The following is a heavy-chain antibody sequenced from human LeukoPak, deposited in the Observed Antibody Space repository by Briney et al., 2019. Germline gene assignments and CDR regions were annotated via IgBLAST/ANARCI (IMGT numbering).Heavy chain of an antibody. D-gene: IGHD6-13*01. J-gene: IGHJ4*02. CDR2: ISSSSKYI. V-gene: IGHV3-21*06. Sequence: PGGSLRLSCAASGFNFSDYNMNWVRQAPGKGLEWVPVISSSSKYIYYADSVKGRFTISRDNAKNSLYLQMNSLRAEDTAVYYCARVSTAVSLAIDYWGQGTLVTVST. CDR1: GFNFSDYN. CDR3: ARVSTAVSLAIDY.